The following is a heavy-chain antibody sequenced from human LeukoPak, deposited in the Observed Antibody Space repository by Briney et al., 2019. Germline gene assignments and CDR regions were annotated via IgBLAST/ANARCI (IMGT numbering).Heavy chain of an antibody. CDR1: GYTFTSYY. J-gene: IGHJ5*02. D-gene: IGHD6-19*01. CDR3: ARQWLINWFDP. V-gene: IGHV1-46*01. CDR2: INPSGGST. Sequence: ASVTVSCKASGYTFTSYYMHWVRQAPAQGLEWMGIINPSGGSTSYAQKFQGRVTMTRDTSTSTVYMELSSLRSEDTAVYYCARQWLINWFDPWGQGTLVTVSS.